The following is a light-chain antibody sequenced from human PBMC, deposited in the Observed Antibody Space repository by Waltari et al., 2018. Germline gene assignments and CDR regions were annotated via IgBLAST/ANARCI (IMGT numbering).Light chain of an antibody. J-gene: IGKJ3*01. Sequence: DIQMTQSPSSLSASVGDRVTITCQASQDISNYLNWYQHKPGKAPKLLIYDASNLETGVPSRFSGSGSGTDFTFTISSLQPEDIATYYCQQYDNPPITFGPGTKVDIK. CDR2: DAS. V-gene: IGKV1-33*01. CDR3: QQYDNPPIT. CDR1: QDISNY.